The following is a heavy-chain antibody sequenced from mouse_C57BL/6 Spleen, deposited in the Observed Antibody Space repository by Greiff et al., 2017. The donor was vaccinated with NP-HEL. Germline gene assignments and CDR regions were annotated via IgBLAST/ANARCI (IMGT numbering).Heavy chain of an antibody. D-gene: IGHD2-2*01. Sequence: QVQLQQPGAELVKPGASVKLSCKASGYTFTSYWMHWVKQRPGQGLEWIGMIHPNSGSTNYNEKFKSKATLTVDKSSSTAYLQLSSLTSEDSAVYYGARWLPSLAWFAYWGQGTLVTVSA. CDR1: GYTFTSYW. V-gene: IGHV1-64*01. J-gene: IGHJ3*01. CDR2: IHPNSGST. CDR3: ARWLPSLAWFAY.